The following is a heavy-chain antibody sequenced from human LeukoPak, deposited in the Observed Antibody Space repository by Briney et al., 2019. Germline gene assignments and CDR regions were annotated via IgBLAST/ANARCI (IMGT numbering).Heavy chain of an antibody. J-gene: IGHJ6*03. V-gene: IGHV4-59*01. CDR3: ARTTEGYAGGPGYSYYYYMDV. CDR1: GGSISSYY. Sequence: SETLSLTCTVSGGSISSYYWSWIRQPPGKGLEWIGYIHYSGSTHYNPSLKSRVTISVDTSKNQVSLKLRSVTTADTAVYYCARTTEGYAGGPGYSYYYYMDVWGKGTTVTISS. CDR2: IHYSGST. D-gene: IGHD5-12*01.